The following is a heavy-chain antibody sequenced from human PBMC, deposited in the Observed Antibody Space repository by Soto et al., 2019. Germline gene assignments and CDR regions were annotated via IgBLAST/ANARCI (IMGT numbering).Heavy chain of an antibody. CDR3: ARVYLLQYSYGHGAFDY. CDR2: IWYDGSNK. V-gene: IGHV3-30*19. CDR1: GFTFSSYG. Sequence: QVQLVESGGGVVQPGRSLRLSCAASGFTFSSYGMHWVRQAPGKGLEWVAVIWYDGSNKYYADSVKGRFTISRDNSKNTLYLQMNSLRAEDTAVYYCARVYLLQYSYGHGAFDYWGQGTLVTVSS. J-gene: IGHJ4*02. D-gene: IGHD5-18*01.